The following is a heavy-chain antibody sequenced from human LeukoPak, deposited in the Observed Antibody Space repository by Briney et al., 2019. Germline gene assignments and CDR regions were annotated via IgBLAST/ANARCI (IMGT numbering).Heavy chain of an antibody. D-gene: IGHD3-10*01. J-gene: IGHJ4*02. V-gene: IGHV3-66*01. CDR2: IYSGGNS. CDR3: AKGGLETYYYSRFFDY. CDR1: GFTVSSNY. Sequence: GGSLRLSCAASGFTVSSNYMSWVRQAPGKGLECVLVIYSGGNSYYADSVKGRFTISRDNSKNTLYLEMTSLRVEDTAVYYCAKGGLETYYYSRFFDYWGQGTLVTVSS.